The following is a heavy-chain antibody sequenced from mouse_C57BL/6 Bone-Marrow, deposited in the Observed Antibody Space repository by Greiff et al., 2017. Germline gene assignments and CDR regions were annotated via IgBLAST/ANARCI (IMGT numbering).Heavy chain of an antibody. CDR1: GYTFTSYW. J-gene: IGHJ4*01. Sequence: QVQLQQPGAELVMPGASVKLSCKASGYTFTSYWMHWVKQRPGQGLEWIGEIDPSDSYTNYNQKFKGKSTLTVDKSSSTAYMQLSSLTSEDSAVYYWAREFYYAMDYWGQGTSVTVSS. CDR2: IDPSDSYT. V-gene: IGHV1-69*01. CDR3: AREFYYAMDY.